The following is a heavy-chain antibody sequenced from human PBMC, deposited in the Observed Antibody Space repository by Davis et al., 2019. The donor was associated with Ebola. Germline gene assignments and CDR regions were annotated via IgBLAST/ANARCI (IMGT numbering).Heavy chain of an antibody. V-gene: IGHV1-3*01. Sequence: ASVKVSCKASGYTFTSYAMHWVRQAPGQRLEWMGWINAGNGNTKYSQKFQGRVTITRDTSASTAYMELSSLRSEDTAVYYCARGRYCSGGSCYSWFDPWGQGTLVTVSS. CDR2: INAGNGNT. D-gene: IGHD2-15*01. CDR1: GYTFTSYA. J-gene: IGHJ5*02. CDR3: ARGRYCSGGSCYSWFDP.